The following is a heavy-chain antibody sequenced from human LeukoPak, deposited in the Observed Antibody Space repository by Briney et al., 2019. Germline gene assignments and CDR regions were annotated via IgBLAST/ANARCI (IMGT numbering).Heavy chain of an antibody. CDR2: IYYSGST. V-gene: IGHV4-59*01. CDR3: ARDRVGMDV. CDR1: GGSISSYY. D-gene: IGHD1-26*01. J-gene: IGHJ6*04. Sequence: SETLSLTCTVSGGSISSYYWSWIRQPPGKGLEWIGYIYYSGSTNYNPSLKSRVTISVDTSKNQLSLKLTSVTAADTAVYYCARDRVGMDVWGKGTTVTISS.